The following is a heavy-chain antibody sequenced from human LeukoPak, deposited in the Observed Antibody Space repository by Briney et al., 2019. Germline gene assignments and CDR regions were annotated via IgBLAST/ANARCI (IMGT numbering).Heavy chain of an antibody. CDR2: ISGFNDNT. CDR3: ARCSAATCFPLDFDF. J-gene: IGHJ4*02. Sequence: ASVKVSCKASGYDFNRFAINWVRQAPGQGPEWMGWISGFNDNTAYAQKLQGRVTMTTDKSTSTAYMELRNLRSDDTAMYYCARCSAATCFPLDFDFWGQGTLVTVSS. D-gene: IGHD2-15*01. CDR1: GYDFNRFA. V-gene: IGHV1-18*01.